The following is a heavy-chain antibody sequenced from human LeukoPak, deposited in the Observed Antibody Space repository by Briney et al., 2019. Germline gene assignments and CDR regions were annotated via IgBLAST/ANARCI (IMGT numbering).Heavy chain of an antibody. CDR3: ARGRLRGLVASITDYMDV. D-gene: IGHD5-12*01. CDR1: GVSISTYY. J-gene: IGHJ6*03. CDR2: INTSGST. V-gene: IGHV4-4*07. Sequence: SETLSLTCTVSGVSISTYYWSWIRQPAGKGLEWMGRINTSGSTKYNPSLNSRVTMSIDKTKNQLSLKVTSVTAADTAVYFCARGRLRGLVASITDYMDVWGKGTTVTVSS.